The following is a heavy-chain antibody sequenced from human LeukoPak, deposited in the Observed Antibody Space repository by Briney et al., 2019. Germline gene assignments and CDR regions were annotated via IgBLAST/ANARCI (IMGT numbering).Heavy chain of an antibody. V-gene: IGHV3-15*07. CDR2: IRSNSDGGTI. CDR1: GFTFSNAW. J-gene: IGHJ5*02. D-gene: IGHD3-22*01. Sequence: PGGSLRLSCATSGFTFSNAWMNWVRQAPGKGLEWVGRIRSNSDGGTIDYAAPVKGRFTLSRDDSKTTLYLQMNSLQPEDTAVYYCATDFYDSTWGQGTLVTVSS. CDR3: ATDFYDST.